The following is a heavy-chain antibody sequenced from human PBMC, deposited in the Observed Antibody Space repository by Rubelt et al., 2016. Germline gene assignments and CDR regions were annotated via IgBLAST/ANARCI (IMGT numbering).Heavy chain of an antibody. Sequence: QVQLQQWGAGLLKPSETLSLTCAVYGGSFSGYYWSWIRQPPGKGLEWIGEINYSGSTNYNPSPNGRVTISVDTSKHQFSLKLSSVTAADTALYCCARVPSGGYLDHWGQGMLVTGSS. CDR1: GGSFSGYY. CDR3: ARVPSGGYLDH. D-gene: IGHD3-16*02. CDR2: INYSGST. J-gene: IGHJ4*02. V-gene: IGHV4-34*01.